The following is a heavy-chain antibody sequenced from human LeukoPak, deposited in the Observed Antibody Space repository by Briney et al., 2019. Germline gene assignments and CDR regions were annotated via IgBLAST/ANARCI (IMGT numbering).Heavy chain of an antibody. CDR1: GFTFSSYA. Sequence: GGSLRLSCAASGFTFSSYAMSWVRQAPGKGLQWVSAIGGSGGSAHYADSVKGRFTISRDNSKNTLYLQMNSLRAVDTAVYYCAKKMLAHMDVWGKGTTVTVSS. V-gene: IGHV3-23*01. D-gene: IGHD3-10*02. J-gene: IGHJ6*03. CDR2: IGGSGGSA. CDR3: AKKMLAHMDV.